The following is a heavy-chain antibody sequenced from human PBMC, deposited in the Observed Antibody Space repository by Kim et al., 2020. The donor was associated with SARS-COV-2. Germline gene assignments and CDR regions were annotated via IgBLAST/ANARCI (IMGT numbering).Heavy chain of an antibody. Sequence: GGSLRLSCAASGFTFSSYGMHWVRQAPGKGLEWVAVIWYDGSNKYYADSVKGRFTISRDNSKNTLYLQMNSLRAEDTAVYYCARDLFGQQLVPAPFDYWGQGTLVTVSS. CDR3: ARDLFGQQLVPAPFDY. J-gene: IGHJ4*02. V-gene: IGHV3-33*01. D-gene: IGHD6-13*01. CDR2: IWYDGSNK. CDR1: GFTFSSYG.